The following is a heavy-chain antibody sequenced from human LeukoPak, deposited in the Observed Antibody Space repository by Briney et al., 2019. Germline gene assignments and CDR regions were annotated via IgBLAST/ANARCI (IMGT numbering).Heavy chain of an antibody. D-gene: IGHD3-22*01. CDR3: ARGNYYDFPYYFDY. CDR2: IYHSGST. V-gene: IGHV4-30-2*01. Sequence: SETLSLTCAVSGGSISSGGYSWSWIRQPPGKGLEWIGYIYHSGSTYYNPSLKSRVTISVDRSKNQFSLKLSSVTAADTAVYYCARGNYYDFPYYFDYWGQGTLVTVSS. CDR1: GGSISSGGYS. J-gene: IGHJ4*02.